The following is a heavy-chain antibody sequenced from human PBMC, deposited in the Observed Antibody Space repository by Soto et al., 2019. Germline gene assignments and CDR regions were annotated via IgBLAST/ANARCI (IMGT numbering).Heavy chain of an antibody. V-gene: IGHV3-30-3*01. CDR3: ARDKRDLRFLEWSYYFDY. CDR1: GFTFSSCA. D-gene: IGHD3-3*01. CDR2: ISYDGSNK. Sequence: GGSMRLSCAASGFTFSSCARHWVRRAPGKGLEWVALISYDGSNKYYADSVKGRFTISRDNSKNTLYLQMNSLRAEDTAVYYCARDKRDLRFLEWSYYFDYWGQGTLVTVSS. J-gene: IGHJ4*02.